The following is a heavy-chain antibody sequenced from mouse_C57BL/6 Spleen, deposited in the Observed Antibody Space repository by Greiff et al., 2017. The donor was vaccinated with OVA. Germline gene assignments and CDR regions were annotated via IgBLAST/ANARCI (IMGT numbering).Heavy chain of an antibody. CDR1: GYTFTSYW. V-gene: IGHV1-55*01. CDR3: ARPSITTVVASPYAMDY. D-gene: IGHD1-1*01. CDR2: IYPGSGST. Sequence: QVQLQQPGAELVKPGASVKMSCEASGYTFTSYWITWVKQRPGQGLEWIGDIYPGSGSTNYNEKFKSKATLTVDTSSSTAYMQLSSLTSEDSAVYYCARPSITTVVASPYAMDYWGQGTSVTVSS. J-gene: IGHJ4*01.